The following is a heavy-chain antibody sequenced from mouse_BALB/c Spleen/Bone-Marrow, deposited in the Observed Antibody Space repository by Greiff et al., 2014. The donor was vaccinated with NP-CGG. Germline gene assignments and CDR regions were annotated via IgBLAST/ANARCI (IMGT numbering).Heavy chain of an antibody. V-gene: IGHV3-6*02. CDR1: GYSITSGYY. D-gene: IGHD1-1*01. CDR3: ASYFYYAMDY. Sequence: VQLQQSGPGLVKPSQSLSLTCSVTGYSITSGYYWNWIRQFPGNKLEWMGYISYDGSNNYNPSLKNRISITRDTSKNQFFLKLNSVTTEDTATYYCASYFYYAMDYWGQGTSATVSS. J-gene: IGHJ4*01. CDR2: ISYDGSN.